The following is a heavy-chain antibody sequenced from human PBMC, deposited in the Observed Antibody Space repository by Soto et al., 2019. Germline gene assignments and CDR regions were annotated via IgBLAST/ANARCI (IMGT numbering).Heavy chain of an antibody. V-gene: IGHV3-30-3*01. CDR3: ARDRGVGWFDP. D-gene: IGHD1-26*01. Sequence: QVQLVESGGGVVQPGRSLRLSCAASGFTFSSYAMHWVRQAPGKGLEWVAVISYDGSNKYYADSVKGRFTISRDNSKNTLYLQMNSLGAEDTAVYYCARDRGVGWFDPWGQGTLVTVSS. CDR2: ISYDGSNK. J-gene: IGHJ5*02. CDR1: GFTFSSYA.